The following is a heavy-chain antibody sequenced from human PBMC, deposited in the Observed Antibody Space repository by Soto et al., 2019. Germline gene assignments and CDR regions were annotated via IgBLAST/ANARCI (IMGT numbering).Heavy chain of an antibody. CDR2: ISSYNGNT. CDR1: GYTFTSYG. D-gene: IGHD6-19*01. CDR3: ARDRITVAGTLYYYYYGIDV. Sequence: QVQLVQSGAEVKKPGASVKVSCKASGYTFTSYGISWVRQAPGQGLEWMGWISSYNGNTNYAQKLQGRVTMTTDTSTSTAYMGLRGLGSDDTAVYYCARDRITVAGTLYYYYYGIDVWGQGTTVTVS. V-gene: IGHV1-18*01. J-gene: IGHJ6*02.